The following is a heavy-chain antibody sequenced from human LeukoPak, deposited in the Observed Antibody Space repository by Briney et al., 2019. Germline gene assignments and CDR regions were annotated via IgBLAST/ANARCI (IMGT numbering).Heavy chain of an antibody. CDR1: GFTFSSYS. V-gene: IGHV3-7*03. D-gene: IGHD3-16*01. J-gene: IGHJ6*02. CDR2: INHNGNVN. CDR3: ARGGGLDV. Sequence: GGSLRLSCAASGFTFSSYSMNWARQAPGKGLEWVAGINHNGNVNYYVDSVKGRFTISRDNAKNSLYLQMSNLRAEDTAVYFCARGGGLDVWGQGATVTVSS.